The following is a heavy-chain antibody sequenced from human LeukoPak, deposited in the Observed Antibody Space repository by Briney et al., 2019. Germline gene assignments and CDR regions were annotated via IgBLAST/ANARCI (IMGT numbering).Heavy chain of an antibody. V-gene: IGHV3-48*04. CDR1: GFTFSSYN. CDR2: ISSGSRTI. D-gene: IGHD4-23*01. J-gene: IGHJ3*02. CDR3: ARDLVVTRAFDI. Sequence: GESLRLSCAASGFTFSSYNMNWVRQAPGRGLEWVSYISSGSRTIYYADSVKGRFTISRDNAKNSLYLRMNSLRAEDTAVYYCARDLVVTRAFDIWGQGTMVTVSS.